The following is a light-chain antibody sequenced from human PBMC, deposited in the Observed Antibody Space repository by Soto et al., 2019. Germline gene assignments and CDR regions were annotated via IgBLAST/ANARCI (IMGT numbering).Light chain of an antibody. CDR2: DAS. CDR3: QQYNSYPWT. V-gene: IGKV1-13*02. J-gene: IGKJ1*01. Sequence: AIQLTQSPSSLSASVGNRVTITCRASQGISNFLAWYQQKPGKAPKLLIYDASTLESGVPSRFSGSGSGTEFTLTISSLQPDDFATYYCQQYNSYPWTFGQGTKVDIK. CDR1: QGISNF.